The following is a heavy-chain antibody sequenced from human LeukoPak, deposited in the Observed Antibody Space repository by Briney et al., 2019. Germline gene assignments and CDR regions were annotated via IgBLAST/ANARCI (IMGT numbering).Heavy chain of an antibody. CDR3: ARENSGLDY. Sequence: GGSLRLSCAASGFTFSSYAMHWVRQAPGKGLEWVAVISYDGSNKYYADSVKGRFTISRDNSKNTLYLQMNSLRAEDRAVYYCARENSGLDYWGQGTLVTVSS. V-gene: IGHV3-30-3*01. J-gene: IGHJ4*02. CDR1: GFTFSSYA. CDR2: ISYDGSNK. D-gene: IGHD5/OR15-5a*01.